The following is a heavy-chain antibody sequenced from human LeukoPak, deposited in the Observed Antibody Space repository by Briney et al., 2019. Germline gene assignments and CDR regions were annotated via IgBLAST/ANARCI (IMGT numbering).Heavy chain of an antibody. D-gene: IGHD5-12*01. Sequence: GGSLRLSCSATGFTFSSYAMHWVRQAPGKGLEYVSAISSNGGSTYYADSVKGRFTISRDDSKNTLYLQMSSLRAEDTAVYYCIGSGYVEEAWGQGTLVTVSS. CDR2: ISSNGGST. V-gene: IGHV3-64D*06. J-gene: IGHJ5*02. CDR3: IGSGYVEEA. CDR1: GFTFSSYA.